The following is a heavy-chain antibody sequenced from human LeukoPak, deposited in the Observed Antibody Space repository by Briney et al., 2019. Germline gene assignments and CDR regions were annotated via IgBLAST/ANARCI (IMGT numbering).Heavy chain of an antibody. D-gene: IGHD3-22*01. J-gene: IGHJ4*02. CDR1: GYTFTGHY. CDR3: ARGHGSSGYYSGY. V-gene: IGHV1-2*02. CDR2: INPNSGGT. Sequence: ASVKVSCKASGYTFTGHYLHWVRQAPGQGLEWMGWINPNSGGTNYAQKFQGRVTMTRDTSITTAYMELSRLRSDDTAVYYCARGHGSSGYYSGYWGQGTLVTVSS.